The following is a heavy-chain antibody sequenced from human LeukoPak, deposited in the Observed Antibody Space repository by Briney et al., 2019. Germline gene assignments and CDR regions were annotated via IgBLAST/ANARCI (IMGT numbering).Heavy chain of an antibody. Sequence: SGRSLRLSCAASGFTFSRYWMNWVRQAPGKGLEWVANIKQDGSEKYYMDSVKGRFTISRDNAKNSLYLQMNSLRAEDTAVYYCARPEVGAPYWGQGTLVTVSS. J-gene: IGHJ4*02. D-gene: IGHD1-26*01. CDR3: ARPEVGAPY. CDR1: GFTFSRYW. CDR2: IKQDGSEK. V-gene: IGHV3-7*05.